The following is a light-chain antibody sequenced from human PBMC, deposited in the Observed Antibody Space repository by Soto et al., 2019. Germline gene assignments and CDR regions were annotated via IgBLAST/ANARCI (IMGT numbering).Light chain of an antibody. CDR3: QQYGSSPLYA. Sequence: EIVLTQSPGTLSLSPGERATLSCRASQSVSSSYLAWYQQKPGQAPRLLIYGASSRATGIPDRFSGSGSGTDFTFTISRLEREDYAVYYCQQYGSSPLYAFGQGTKLEIK. J-gene: IGKJ2*01. CDR2: GAS. V-gene: IGKV3-20*01. CDR1: QSVSSSY.